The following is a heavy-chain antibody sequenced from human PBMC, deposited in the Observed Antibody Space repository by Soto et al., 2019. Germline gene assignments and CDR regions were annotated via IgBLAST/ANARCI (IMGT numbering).Heavy chain of an antibody. CDR2: INVGNGNT. D-gene: IGHD6-19*01. CDR3: AREKWGSGSRWLDP. Sequence: ASVKVSCKASGYTYISYSMHWVRQAPGQRLEWMGWINVGNGNTKYSQNFQGRVTINQDTSASAAYMELSSLTSEDTAVYYCAREKWGSGSRWLDPWGQGTLVTVSS. CDR1: GYTYISYS. J-gene: IGHJ5*02. V-gene: IGHV1-3*01.